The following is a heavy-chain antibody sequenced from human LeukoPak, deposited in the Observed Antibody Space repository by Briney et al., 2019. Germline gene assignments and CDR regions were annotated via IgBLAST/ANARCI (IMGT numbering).Heavy chain of an antibody. D-gene: IGHD1-7*01. CDR3: AGGIDWNWPLDY. Sequence: GGSLRLSCAASGFTFSSYEMNWVRQAPGKGLEWVSYISSSGSTIYYADSVKGRFTISRDNAKNSLYLQMNSLRAEDTAVYYCAGGIDWNWPLDYWGQGTLVTVSS. CDR1: GFTFSSYE. V-gene: IGHV3-48*03. CDR2: ISSSGSTI. J-gene: IGHJ4*02.